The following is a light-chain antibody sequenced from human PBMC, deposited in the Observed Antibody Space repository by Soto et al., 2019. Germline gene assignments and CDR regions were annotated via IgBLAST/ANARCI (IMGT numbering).Light chain of an antibody. J-gene: IGKJ1*01. V-gene: IGKV1-39*01. Sequence: DIQMTQSPSSLSASVGDRVTITCRASQSISSYLNWYQQKPGKAPKLLIYAASSLQSGVPSRFSGSGSGTDFTLTISSLQPEDFATYYCKQSYSTPRAFCQGTKVDIK. CDR3: KQSYSTPRA. CDR2: AAS. CDR1: QSISSY.